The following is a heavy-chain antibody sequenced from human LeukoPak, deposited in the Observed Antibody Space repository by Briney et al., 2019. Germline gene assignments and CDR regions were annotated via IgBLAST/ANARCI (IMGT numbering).Heavy chain of an antibody. CDR3: ARDRGGRTGLDD. J-gene: IGHJ4*02. D-gene: IGHD2-15*01. CDR2: IKEDGSEK. V-gene: IGHV3-7*04. Sequence: VGSLRLSSAASGITFSRSWMSWVRQAPGKGLEWGAFIKEDGSEKYYVGSVKARFTISRDNAENSLYLQMNSLRAEDTAVYYCARDRGGRTGLDDWGQGTLVTVSS. CDR1: GITFSRSW.